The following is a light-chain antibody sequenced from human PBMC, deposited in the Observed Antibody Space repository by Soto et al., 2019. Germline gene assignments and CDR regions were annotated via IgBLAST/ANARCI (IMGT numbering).Light chain of an antibody. CDR1: SSDVGAYNY. CDR3: SSFASSNTWV. CDR2: EVT. V-gene: IGLV2-8*01. J-gene: IGLJ3*02. Sequence: QSALTQPPSASGSPGQSVTISCTGTSSDVGAYNYVSRYQQHAGKATKFVIYEVTKRPSGVPDRFSGSKSANTASLTVSGLQDEDDADYYCSSFASSNTWVFGGGTKLTVL.